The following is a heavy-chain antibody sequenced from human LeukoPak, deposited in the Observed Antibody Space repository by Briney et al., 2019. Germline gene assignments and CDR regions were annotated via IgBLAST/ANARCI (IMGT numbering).Heavy chain of an antibody. CDR3: ARVSVASIWGGNFDF. J-gene: IGHJ4*02. D-gene: IGHD5-12*01. V-gene: IGHV1-18*01. CDR1: GYTFTSYG. Sequence: ASVKVSFKASGYTFTSYGISWVRQAPGQGLEWMGWSSAQNGNTNYAQKLQGRVTMTTDTSTSTAYMELRSLRSDDTAMYYCARVSVASIWGGNFDFWGQGTLVTVSS. CDR2: SSAQNGNT.